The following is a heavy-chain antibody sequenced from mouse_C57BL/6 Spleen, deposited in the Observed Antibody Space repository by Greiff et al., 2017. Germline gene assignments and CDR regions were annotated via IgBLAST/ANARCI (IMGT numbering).Heavy chain of an antibody. V-gene: IGHV1-63*01. CDR3: ARSGDYDGPMDAMDY. J-gene: IGHJ4*01. D-gene: IGHD2-4*01. CDR1: GYTFTNYW. Sequence: LMESGAELVRPGTSVKMSCKASGYTFTNYWIGWAKQRPGHGLEWIGDIYPGGGYTNYNEKFKGKATLTADKSSSTAYMQFSSLTSEDSAIYYCARSGDYDGPMDAMDYWGQGTSVTVSS. CDR2: IYPGGGYT.